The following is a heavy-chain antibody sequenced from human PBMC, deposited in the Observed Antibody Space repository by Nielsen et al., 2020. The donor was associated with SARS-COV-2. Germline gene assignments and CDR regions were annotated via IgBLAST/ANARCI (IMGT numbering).Heavy chain of an antibody. Sequence: SLKISCAASGFTFDDYAMHWVRQAPGKGLEWVSGISWNSGSIGYADSVKGQFTISRDNAKNSLYLQMNSLRAEDTALYYCARNLAGYSTRLAFDPWGQGTLVTVSS. CDR3: ARNLAGYSTRLAFDP. V-gene: IGHV3-9*01. CDR1: GFTFDDYA. D-gene: IGHD6-13*01. J-gene: IGHJ5*02. CDR2: ISWNSGSI.